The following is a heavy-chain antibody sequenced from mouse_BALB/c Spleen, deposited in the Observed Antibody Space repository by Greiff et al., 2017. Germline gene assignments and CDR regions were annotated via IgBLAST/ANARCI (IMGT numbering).Heavy chain of an antibody. CDR1: GYTFTSYW. J-gene: IGHJ3*01. Sequence: QVHVKQSGAELAKPGASVKMSCKASGYTFTSYWMHWVKQRPGQGLEWIGYINPSTGYTEYNQKFKDKATLTADKSSSTAYMQLSSLTSEDSAVYYCAREDYGSSTWFAYWGQGTLVTVSA. D-gene: IGHD1-1*01. CDR2: INPSTGYT. CDR3: AREDYGSSTWFAY. V-gene: IGHV1-7*01.